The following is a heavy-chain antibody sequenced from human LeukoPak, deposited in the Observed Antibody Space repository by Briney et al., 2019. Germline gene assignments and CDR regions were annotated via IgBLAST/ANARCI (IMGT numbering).Heavy chain of an antibody. J-gene: IGHJ5*02. CDR1: GFTFSSYS. CDR2: ISSSGRHI. V-gene: IGHV3-21*01. D-gene: IGHD3-9*01. Sequence: GGSLRLSCAASGFTFSSYSMNWVRQAPGKGLEWVSSISSSGRHIYYADSVKGRFTISRDNAKNTLYLQMNSLRAEDTAVYYCARDYDILTGYEVWFDPWGQGTLVTVSS. CDR3: ARDYDILTGYEVWFDP.